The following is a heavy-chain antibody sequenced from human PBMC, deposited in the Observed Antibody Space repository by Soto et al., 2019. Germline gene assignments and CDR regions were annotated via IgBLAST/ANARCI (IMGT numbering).Heavy chain of an antibody. D-gene: IGHD6-13*01. CDR1: GFTFSSYA. Sequence: GSLRLSCAASGFTFSSYAMSWVRQAPGKGLEWVSAISGSGGSTYYADSVKGRFTISRDNSKNTLYLQMNSLRAEDTAVYYCAKSTHLRYFLIAAAGRTHPSYFYYWGQGTLVTVAS. CDR3: AKSTHLRYFLIAAAGRTHPSYFYY. J-gene: IGHJ4*02. CDR2: ISGSGGST. V-gene: IGHV3-23*01.